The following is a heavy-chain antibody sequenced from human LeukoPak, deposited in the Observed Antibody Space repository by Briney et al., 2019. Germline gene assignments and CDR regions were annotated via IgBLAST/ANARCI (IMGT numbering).Heavy chain of an antibody. Sequence: TGGSLRLSCAASGFIFSSYGMHWVRQAPGKGLEWVASVSFDSANKYYADSVRGRFTVSRDNSENTLYLQMNSLRAEDTAVYYCAREGIGYSFDWGQGTLVIVSS. CDR3: AREGIGYSFD. D-gene: IGHD5-18*01. J-gene: IGHJ4*02. CDR1: GFIFSSYG. V-gene: IGHV3-33*05. CDR2: VSFDSANK.